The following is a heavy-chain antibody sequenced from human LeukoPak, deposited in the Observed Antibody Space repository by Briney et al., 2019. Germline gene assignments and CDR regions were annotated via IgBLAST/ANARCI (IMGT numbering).Heavy chain of an antibody. D-gene: IGHD3-16*01. J-gene: IGHJ6*03. V-gene: IGHV4-38-2*02. CDR3: ARGGGLRWLYYYMDV. Sequence: SETLSLTCTVSASSISSGYFRGWIRQPPGEGLEWIGSIYHNGDTYYTPSLKSRVSISVDTSKNQFSLKLSSVTAADTAVYFCARGGGLRWLYYYMDVWGRGTTVTVSS. CDR2: IYHNGDT. CDR1: ASSISSGYF.